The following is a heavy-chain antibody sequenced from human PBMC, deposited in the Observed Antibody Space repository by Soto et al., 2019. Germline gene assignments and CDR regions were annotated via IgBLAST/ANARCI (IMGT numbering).Heavy chain of an antibody. CDR1: SASIITEQR. V-gene: IGHV4-4*02. J-gene: IGHJ4*02. D-gene: IGHD6-19*01. Sequence: QMQLQESGPGLVKPSETLSLTCAVSSASIITEQRWTWVRQPPGKGLEWIGEIHHSGSTNNNPSLGRRVTMSVDKSTTQFSLNLKSVSAAETALYYWPRSCGWYTIDHLGQETLVIVSS. CDR2: IHHSGST. CDR3: PRSCGWYTIDH.